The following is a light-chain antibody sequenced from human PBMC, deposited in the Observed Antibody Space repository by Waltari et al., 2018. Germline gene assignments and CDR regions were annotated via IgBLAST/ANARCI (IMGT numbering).Light chain of an antibody. J-gene: IGLJ3*02. CDR3: SSYTSSSTLV. V-gene: IGLV2-14*03. CDR1: NSDVGRYNY. CDR2: DVS. Sequence: QSALTQPASVSGSPGQSITISCTGANSDVGRYNYVSWYQQYPGTAPKLIIYDVSNRPSGVSNRFSGSKSGNTASLTISGLQAEDEADYYCSSYTSSSTLVFGGGTKLTVL.